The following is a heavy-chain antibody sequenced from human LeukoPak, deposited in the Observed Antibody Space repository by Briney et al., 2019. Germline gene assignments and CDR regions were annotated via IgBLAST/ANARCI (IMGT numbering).Heavy chain of an antibody. D-gene: IGHD2-15*01. V-gene: IGHV1-46*01. CDR1: GYTFTSYG. CDR3: ARDSCSGGSCYYYFDY. CDR2: INPSGGST. J-gene: IGHJ4*02. Sequence: ASVKVSCKASGYTFTSYGISWVRQAPGQGLEWVGIINPSGGSTSYAQKFQGRVTMTRDTSTSTVYMELSSLRSEDTAVYYCARDSCSGGSCYYYFDYWGQGTLVTVSS.